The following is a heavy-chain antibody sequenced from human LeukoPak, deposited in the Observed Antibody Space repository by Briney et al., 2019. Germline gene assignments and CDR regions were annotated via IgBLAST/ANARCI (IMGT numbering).Heavy chain of an antibody. J-gene: IGHJ4*02. Sequence: GESLKISCKGSGYSFTIYWIGWVRQMPGKGLEWMGIIYPGDSDTRYSPSFQGQVTISADKSISTAYLQWSSLKASDTAMYYCARVQNYGGNSDYFDYWGQGTQVTVSS. D-gene: IGHD4-23*01. V-gene: IGHV5-51*01. CDR2: IYPGDSDT. CDR1: GYSFTIYW. CDR3: ARVQNYGGNSDYFDY.